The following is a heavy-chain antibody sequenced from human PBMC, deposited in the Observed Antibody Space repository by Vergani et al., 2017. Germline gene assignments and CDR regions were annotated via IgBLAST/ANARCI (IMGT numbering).Heavy chain of an antibody. J-gene: IGHJ6*02. CDR3: ARHGIAARHYYYGMDV. D-gene: IGHD6-13*01. Sequence: QVQLQESGPGLVKPSETLSLTCAVSGYSISSGYYWGWIRQPPGKGLEWIGSIYHSGSTYYNPSLTSRVTISVDTSKNQFSLKLSSVTAADTAVYYWARHGIAARHYYYGMDVWGQGTTVTVSS. CDR1: GYSISSGYY. V-gene: IGHV4-38-2*01. CDR2: IYHSGST.